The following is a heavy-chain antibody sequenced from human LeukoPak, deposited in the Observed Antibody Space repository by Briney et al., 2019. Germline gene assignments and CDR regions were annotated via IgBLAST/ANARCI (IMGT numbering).Heavy chain of an antibody. CDR1: GHTFTGYY. V-gene: IGHV1-2*02. CDR2: INPNSGGT. D-gene: IGHD2-2*01. J-gene: IGHJ5*02. CDR3: ARGLTWDIVVVPAAGEDWFDP. Sequence: ASVKVSCKASGHTFTGYYMHWVRQAPGQGLEWMGWINPNSGGTNYAQKFQGRVTMTRDTSISTAYMELSRLRSDDTAVYYCARGLTWDIVVVPAAGEDWFDPWGQGTLVTVSS.